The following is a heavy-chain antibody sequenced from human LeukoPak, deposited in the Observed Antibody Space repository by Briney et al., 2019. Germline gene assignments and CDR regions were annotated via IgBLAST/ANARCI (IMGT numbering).Heavy chain of an antibody. V-gene: IGHV3-23*01. J-gene: IGHJ4*02. CDR1: GFTFSSYG. Sequence: GGSLRLSCAASGFTFSSYGMSWVRQAPGMGLEWVSAISGSGGSTYYADSVKGRFTISRDNAKNSLYLQMNSLRAEDTAVYYCARDQYYGSGTYYNSSKGYFDYWGQGTLVTVSS. D-gene: IGHD3-10*01. CDR3: ARDQYYGSGTYYNSSKGYFDY. CDR2: ISGSGGST.